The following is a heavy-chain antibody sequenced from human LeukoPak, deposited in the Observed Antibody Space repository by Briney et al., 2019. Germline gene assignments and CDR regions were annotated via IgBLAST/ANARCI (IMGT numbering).Heavy chain of an antibody. CDR2: IYHSGST. D-gene: IGHD3-10*01. CDR1: GGSISSSNW. J-gene: IGHJ4*02. V-gene: IGHV4-4*02. CDR3: ARDYYGSGRTDY. Sequence: SETLSLTCAVSGGSISSSNWWSWVRQPPGKGLEWIGEIYHSGSTNYNPSLKSRVTISVDTSKNQFSLKLSSVTAADTAVYYCARDYYGSGRTDYWGQGTLVTVSS.